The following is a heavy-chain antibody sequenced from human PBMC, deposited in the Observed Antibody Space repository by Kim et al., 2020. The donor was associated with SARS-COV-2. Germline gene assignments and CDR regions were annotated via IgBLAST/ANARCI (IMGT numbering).Heavy chain of an antibody. Sequence: GGSLRLSCAASGFTFSSYAMSWVRQAPGKGLEWVSAISGSGGSTYYADSVKGRFTISRDNSKNTLYLQMNSLRAEDTAVYYCAKYAREVVVAATPYYYYGMDVWGQGTTVTVSS. CDR1: GFTFSSYA. CDR2: ISGSGGST. D-gene: IGHD2-15*01. V-gene: IGHV3-23*01. CDR3: AKYAREVVVAATPYYYYGMDV. J-gene: IGHJ6*02.